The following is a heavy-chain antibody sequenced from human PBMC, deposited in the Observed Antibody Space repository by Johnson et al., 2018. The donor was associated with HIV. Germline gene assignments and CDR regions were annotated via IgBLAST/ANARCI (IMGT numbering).Heavy chain of an antibody. CDR3: TRLSNYYVDRSGLRNGFDM. D-gene: IGHD3-22*01. CDR1: GFTFSSHW. J-gene: IGHJ3*02. Sequence: EVQLVESGGGVVQPGRSLRLSCAASGFTFSSHWMHCVRQAPGKGLVWVSRINSDGDNTTYADSVRGRFTISRDNTKNTLYLQMNSLRPEDTAVYYCTRLSNYYVDRSGLRNGFDMWGQGTTVTVSA. V-gene: IGHV3-74*02. CDR2: INSDGDNT.